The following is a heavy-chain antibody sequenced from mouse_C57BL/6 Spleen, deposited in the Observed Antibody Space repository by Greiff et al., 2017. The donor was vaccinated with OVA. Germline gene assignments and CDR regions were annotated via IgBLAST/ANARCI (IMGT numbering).Heavy chain of an antibody. Sequence: LVESGAELARPGASVKMSCKASGYTFTSYTMHWVKQRPGQGLEWIGYINPSSGYTKYNQKFKDKATLTADKSSSTAYMQLSSLTSEDSAVYYGARFTGHYFDYWGQGTTLTVSS. CDR3: ARFTGHYFDY. V-gene: IGHV1-4*01. J-gene: IGHJ2*01. CDR1: GYTFTSYT. CDR2: INPSSGYT. D-gene: IGHD4-1*01.